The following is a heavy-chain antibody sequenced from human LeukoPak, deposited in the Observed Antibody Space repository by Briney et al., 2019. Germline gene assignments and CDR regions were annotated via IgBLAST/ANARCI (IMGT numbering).Heavy chain of an antibody. D-gene: IGHD2-15*01. CDR2: ISYDGSNK. Sequence: GGSLRLSCAASGFTFSAYGMSWVRQAPGKGLEWVAVISYDGSNKYYADSVKGRFTISRDNSKNTLYLQMNSLRAEDTAVYYCAKTGCSGGSCYADFDYWGQGTLVTVSS. CDR3: AKTGCSGGSCYADFDY. V-gene: IGHV3-30*18. J-gene: IGHJ4*02. CDR1: GFTFSAYG.